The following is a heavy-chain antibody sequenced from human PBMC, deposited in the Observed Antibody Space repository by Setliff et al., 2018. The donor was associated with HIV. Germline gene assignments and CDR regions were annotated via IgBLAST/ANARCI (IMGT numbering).Heavy chain of an antibody. CDR1: GGSISSDSSDY. CDR3: ARGTLEQFSSTHYYMDV. CDR2: IYYAGDT. J-gene: IGHJ6*03. D-gene: IGHD6-19*01. Sequence: SETLSLTCTVSGGSISSDSSDYLWSWIRRAPGKGLEWIGYIYYAGDTNFNPSLKSRVTLSVDMSTNQVSLKLNSMTAADTAVYYCARGTLEQFSSTHYYMDVWGKGTAVTVSS. V-gene: IGHV4-61*01.